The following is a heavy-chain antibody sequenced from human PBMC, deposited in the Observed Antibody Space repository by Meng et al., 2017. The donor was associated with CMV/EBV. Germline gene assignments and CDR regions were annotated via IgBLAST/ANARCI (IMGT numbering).Heavy chain of an antibody. V-gene: IGHV3-69-1*01. CDR3: ARDGVGATPDY. CDR2: ISSSSTI. Sequence: GESLKISCAASGFTFSDYYMNWVRQAPGKGLEWVSSISSSSTIYYADSVKGRFTISRDNAKNSLYLQMNSLRAEDTAVYYCARDGVGATPDYWGQGTLVTVSS. J-gene: IGHJ4*02. CDR1: GFTFSDYY. D-gene: IGHD1-26*01.